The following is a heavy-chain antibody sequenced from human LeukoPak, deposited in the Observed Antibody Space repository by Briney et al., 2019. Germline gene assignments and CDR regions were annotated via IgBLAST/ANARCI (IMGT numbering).Heavy chain of an antibody. D-gene: IGHD2-21*01. V-gene: IGHV1-69*05. CDR1: GGTFSSYA. Sequence: ASVKVSCKASGGTFSSYAISWVRQAPGQGLEWMGGIIPIFGTANYAQKFQGRVTITTDESTSTAYMELSSLRSEDTAVYYCASSPYSNYYFDYWGQGTLVTVSS. CDR3: ASSPYSNYYFDY. J-gene: IGHJ4*02. CDR2: IIPIFGTA.